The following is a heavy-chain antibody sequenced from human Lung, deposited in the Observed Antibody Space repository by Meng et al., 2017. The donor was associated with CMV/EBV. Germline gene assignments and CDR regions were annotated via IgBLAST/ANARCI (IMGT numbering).Heavy chain of an antibody. V-gene: IGHV1-46*01. CDR1: GYTFTSYY. D-gene: IGHD4-11*01. Sequence: ASXXVSXKASGYTFTSYYMHWVRQAPGQGLEWMGIINPSGGSTSYAQKFQGRVTMTRDTSTSTVYMELSSLRSEGTAVYYCARDRLGVTTGMDVWGQGNTVNGAS. CDR3: ARDRLGVTTGMDV. CDR2: INPSGGST. J-gene: IGHJ6*02.